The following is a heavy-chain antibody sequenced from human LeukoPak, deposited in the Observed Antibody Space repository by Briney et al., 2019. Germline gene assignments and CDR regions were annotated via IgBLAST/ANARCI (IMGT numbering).Heavy chain of an antibody. J-gene: IGHJ4*02. CDR3: ARGPFRGFDY. CDR2: ISAYNGNT. V-gene: IGHV1-8*03. Sequence: ASVKVSCKASGYTFTNYGIHWVRQAPGQGLEWMGWISAYNGNTNSAQKFQGRVTITRNTSISTAYMELSSLRSEDTAVYYCARGPFRGFDYWGQGTLVTVSS. D-gene: IGHD3-16*01. CDR1: GYTFTNYG.